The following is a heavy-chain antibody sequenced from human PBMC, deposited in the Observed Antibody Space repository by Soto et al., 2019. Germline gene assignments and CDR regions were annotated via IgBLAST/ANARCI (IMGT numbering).Heavy chain of an antibody. Sequence: GSLRLSCAASGFTFSSYWMSWVRLAPGKGLEWVANIKQDGSEKYYVDSVKGRFTISRDNAKNSLYLQMNSLRAEDTAVYYCATVPYGDYYYYGMDVWGQGTTVTVSS. CDR2: IKQDGSEK. V-gene: IGHV3-7*03. CDR1: GFTFSSYW. CDR3: ATVPYGDYYYYGMDV. D-gene: IGHD4-17*01. J-gene: IGHJ6*02.